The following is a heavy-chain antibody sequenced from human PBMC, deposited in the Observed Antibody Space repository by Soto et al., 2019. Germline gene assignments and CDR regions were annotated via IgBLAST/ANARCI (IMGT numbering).Heavy chain of an antibody. CDR3: ARELYYGSGSYYKLSNWFDP. D-gene: IGHD3-10*01. V-gene: IGHV3-74*01. J-gene: IGHJ5*02. Sequence: PGGSLRLSCAASGFTFSSYWMHWVRQAPGKGLVWVSRINSDGSSTSYADSVKGRFTISRDNAKNTLYLQMNSLRAEDTAVYYCARELYYGSGSYYKLSNWFDPWGQGTQVTVSS. CDR1: GFTFSSYW. CDR2: INSDGSST.